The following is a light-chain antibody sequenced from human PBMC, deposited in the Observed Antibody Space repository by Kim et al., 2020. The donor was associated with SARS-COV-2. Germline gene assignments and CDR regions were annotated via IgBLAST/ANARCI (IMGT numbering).Light chain of an antibody. V-gene: IGLV2-14*03. CDR1: SSDVGGYNS. J-gene: IGLJ1*01. CDR2: DVS. Sequence: GKSITISCTGTSSDVGGYNSVSWYQQHPGKAPNLMIYDVSERASGVSNRFSGSQSGNTASLTISGLRAEDEADYYCSSHTTSSTYVFGSGTKVTVL. CDR3: SSHTTSSTYV.